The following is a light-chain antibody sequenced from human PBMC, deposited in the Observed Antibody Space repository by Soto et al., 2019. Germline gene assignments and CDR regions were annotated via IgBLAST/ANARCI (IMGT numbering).Light chain of an antibody. Sequence: EIVITQSPATLSVSPGERATLSCRASQSVSSNLAWYQQKPGQAPRILIYGASTRDTGIPARFSGSGSGTEFTLTISRLQSEDFAVYYCQQYNNWAITFGQGTRLEIK. CDR1: QSVSSN. CDR3: QQYNNWAIT. CDR2: GAS. V-gene: IGKV3-15*01. J-gene: IGKJ5*01.